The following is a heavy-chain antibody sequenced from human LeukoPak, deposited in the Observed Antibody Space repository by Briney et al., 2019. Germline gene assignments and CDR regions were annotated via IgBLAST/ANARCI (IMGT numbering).Heavy chain of an antibody. CDR2: IYYSGST. J-gene: IGHJ4*02. Sequence: SEPLSLTCTVTGGSISSSDYWWNGLRHPPGKGLEWIGNIYYSGSTYYSPSLKSRVTMSIDTSTNQFSLSLTSVTAADTAVYYCARHRSAGISHAFDYWGQGILVTVSS. V-gene: IGHV4-39*01. CDR3: ARHRSAGISHAFDY. CDR1: GGSISSSDYW. D-gene: IGHD1-14*01.